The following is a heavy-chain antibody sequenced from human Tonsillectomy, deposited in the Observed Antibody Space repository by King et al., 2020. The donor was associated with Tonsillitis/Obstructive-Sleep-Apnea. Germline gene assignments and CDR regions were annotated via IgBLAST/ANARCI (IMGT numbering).Heavy chain of an antibody. CDR1: GGSFSGYY. J-gene: IGHJ4*02. Sequence: VQLQQWGAGLLKPSETLSLTCAVYGGSFSGYYWSWIRQPPGKGLEWIGEINHSGSTNYNPSLKSRVTISVDTSKNQFSLKLGSVTAADTAVYYCARGREDIVVVPAAIQAAVDYWGQGTLVTVSS. V-gene: IGHV4-34*01. CDR2: INHSGST. CDR3: ARGREDIVVVPAAIQAAVDY. D-gene: IGHD2-2*02.